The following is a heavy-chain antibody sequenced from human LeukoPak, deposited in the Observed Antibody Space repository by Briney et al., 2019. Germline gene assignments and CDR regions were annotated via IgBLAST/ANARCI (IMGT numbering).Heavy chain of an antibody. CDR1: GFNFITAW. J-gene: IGHJ3*01. Sequence: GGSLRLSCEASGFNFITAWMSWVRQGPGKGLEWVSSIGAAGSHIYYADSMKGRFTISRDNAKSSLFLQMNSLRAEDTGIYYCVRVGSGATRADTLDLWGQGTMVTVSS. CDR3: VRVGSGATRADTLDL. V-gene: IGHV3-21*01. D-gene: IGHD6-19*01. CDR2: IGAAGSHI.